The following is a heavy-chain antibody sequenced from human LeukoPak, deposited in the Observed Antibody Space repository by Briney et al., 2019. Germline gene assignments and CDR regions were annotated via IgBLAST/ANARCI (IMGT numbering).Heavy chain of an antibody. D-gene: IGHD6-19*01. CDR3: ARGYSSGWYLSY. Sequence: SETLSLTCAVYGGSFSGYYWSWIRQPPGKGLEWIGEINHSGSTNYNPSLKSRVTISVDTSKNQFSLKLSSVTAADTAVYYCARGYSSGWYLSYWGQGTLVTVSS. J-gene: IGHJ4*02. CDR1: GGSFSGYY. V-gene: IGHV4-34*01. CDR2: INHSGST.